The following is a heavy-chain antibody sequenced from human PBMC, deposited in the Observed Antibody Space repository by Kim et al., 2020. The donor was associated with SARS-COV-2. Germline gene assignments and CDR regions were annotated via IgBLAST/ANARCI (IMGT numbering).Heavy chain of an antibody. Sequence: GGSLRLSCTASGFTFGDYAMSWFRQAPGKGLEWVGFIRSKAYGGTTEYAASVKGRFTISRDDSKSIAYLQMNSLKTEDTAVYYCTRESWGRVVRGVITWGQGTLVTVSP. CDR1: GFTFGDYA. D-gene: IGHD3-10*01. V-gene: IGHV3-49*03. CDR2: IRSKAYGGTT. CDR3: TRESWGRVVRGVIT. J-gene: IGHJ4*02.